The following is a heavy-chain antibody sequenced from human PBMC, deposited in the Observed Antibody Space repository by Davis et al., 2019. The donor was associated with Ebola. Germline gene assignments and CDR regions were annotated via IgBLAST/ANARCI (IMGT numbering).Heavy chain of an antibody. D-gene: IGHD2-15*01. J-gene: IGHJ4*02. V-gene: IGHV3-7*01. CDR3: AIPDCSGANCYSVYIKN. Sequence: GESLKISCAASGFTFSDYYMSWVRQAPGKGLEWVANIKQDGSEKYYADSVKGRFTISRDNSKNTLYLQMNSLRAEDTAVYYCAIPDCSGANCYSVYIKNWGQGTLVTVSS. CDR2: IKQDGSEK. CDR1: GFTFSDYY.